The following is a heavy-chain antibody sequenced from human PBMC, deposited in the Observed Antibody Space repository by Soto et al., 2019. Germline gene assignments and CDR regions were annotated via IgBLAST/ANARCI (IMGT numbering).Heavy chain of an antibody. V-gene: IGHV1-3*05. D-gene: IGHD6-19*01. CDR2: INAGNGKT. CDR1: GYTFTGYA. Sequence: QVQLVQSGAEEKKPGASVKVSCKASGYTFTGYAMHWVRQAPGQRLEGMGWINAGNGKTKYSQKFQGRVTITRDPAASPAYLALSSRRSEDTGVYYCASAVAVPADFDSWGQGTMVTVSS. J-gene: IGHJ4*02. CDR3: ASAVAVPADFDS.